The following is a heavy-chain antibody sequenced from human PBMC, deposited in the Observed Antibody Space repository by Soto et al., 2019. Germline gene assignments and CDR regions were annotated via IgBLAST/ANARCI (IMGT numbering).Heavy chain of an antibody. Sequence: PSETLSLTCTVSGASISGFYWSWIRKSAGKGLEWIGRIYATGTTDYNPSLKSRVMMSVDTSKKQFSLKLRSLTAPDTAVYYCVRDGTKTLRDWFDPWGQGMSVTVSS. CDR1: GASISGFY. D-gene: IGHD1-1*01. CDR2: IYATGTT. CDR3: VRDGTKTLRDWFDP. J-gene: IGHJ5*02. V-gene: IGHV4-4*07.